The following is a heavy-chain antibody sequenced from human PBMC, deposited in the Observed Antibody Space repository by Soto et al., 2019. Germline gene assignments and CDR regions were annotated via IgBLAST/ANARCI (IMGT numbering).Heavy chain of an antibody. CDR3: ARDLGGYCSGGSCSPF. CDR2: IIPILGIA. CDR1: GGTFSSYT. J-gene: IGHJ4*02. D-gene: IGHD2-15*01. V-gene: IGHV1-69*08. Sequence: QVQLVQSGAEVKKPGSSVKVSCKASGGTFSSYTISWVRQAPGQGLEWMGRIIPILGIANYAQKFQGRVTITADKSTSTAYRELSSLRSEDTAVYYCARDLGGYCSGGSCSPFWGQGTLVTVSS.